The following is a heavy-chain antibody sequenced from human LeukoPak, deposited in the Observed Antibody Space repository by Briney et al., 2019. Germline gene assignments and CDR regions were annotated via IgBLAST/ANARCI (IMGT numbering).Heavy chain of an antibody. V-gene: IGHV4-59*01. J-gene: IGHJ5*02. Sequence: PSETLSLTCTVSGGSISSYYWSWIRQPPGKGLEWIGYIYYSGSTNYNPSLKSRVTISVDTSKNQFSLKLSSVTAADTAVYYCARVATTVTINWFDPWGQGTLVTVSS. CDR3: ARVATTVTINWFDP. CDR2: IYYSGST. CDR1: GGSISSYY. D-gene: IGHD4-17*01.